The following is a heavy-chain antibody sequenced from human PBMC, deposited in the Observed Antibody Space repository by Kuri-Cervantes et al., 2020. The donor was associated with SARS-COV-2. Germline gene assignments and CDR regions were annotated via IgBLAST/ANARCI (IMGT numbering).Heavy chain of an antibody. CDR3: ARERYYYDSSEIFNDAFDI. V-gene: IGHV3-30-3*01. CDR2: ISYDGSNK. Sequence: GESLKISCAASGFTFSSYAMHWVRQAPGKGLEWVAVISYDGSNKYYADSVKGRFTISRDNAKNSLYLQMNSLRAEDTALYYCARERYYYDSSEIFNDAFDIWGQGTMVTVSS. D-gene: IGHD3-22*01. J-gene: IGHJ3*02. CDR1: GFTFSSYA.